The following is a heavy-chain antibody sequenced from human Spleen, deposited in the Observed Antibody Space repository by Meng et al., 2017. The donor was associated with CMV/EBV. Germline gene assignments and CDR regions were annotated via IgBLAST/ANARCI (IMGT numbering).Heavy chain of an antibody. CDR3: ARDQVSYYDATGYIPLQY. J-gene: IGHJ4*02. CDR2: LNQDGTEK. V-gene: IGHV3-7*01. CDR1: FNSYG. Sequence: FNSYGMTWVRQAPGKGLEWVANLNQDGTEKYYVASVKGRFTISRDNARNSVYLQMKDLTGEDTAVYFCARDQVSYYDATGYIPLQYWGRGTLVTVSS. D-gene: IGHD3-22*01.